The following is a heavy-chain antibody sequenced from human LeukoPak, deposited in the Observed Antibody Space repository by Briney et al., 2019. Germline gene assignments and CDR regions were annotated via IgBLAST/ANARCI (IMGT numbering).Heavy chain of an antibody. Sequence: PGGSLRLSCAASGFTFSNYVMSWVRQAPGKGLEWVSSISGSSGSTYYADSVKGRFTISRGNSKNTLYLQMNSLRAEDTAVYYCARKSSDWSYFDYWGQGTLVTVSS. V-gene: IGHV3-23*01. CDR1: GFTFSNYV. CDR2: ISGSSGST. J-gene: IGHJ4*02. CDR3: ARKSSDWSYFDY. D-gene: IGHD6-19*01.